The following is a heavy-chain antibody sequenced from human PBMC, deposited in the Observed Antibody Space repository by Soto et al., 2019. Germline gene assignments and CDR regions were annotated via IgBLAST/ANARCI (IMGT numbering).Heavy chain of an antibody. CDR1: GYSFTSYW. CDR3: ARGLRYFDWSYDDFDI. J-gene: IGHJ3*02. D-gene: IGHD3-9*01. Sequence: GESLKISCKGSGYSFTSYWISWVRQMPGKGLEWMGRIDPSDSYTNYSPSFQGHVTISADKSISTAYLQWSSLKASDTAMYYCARGLRYFDWSYDDFDIWGQGTMVTVSS. V-gene: IGHV5-10-1*01. CDR2: IDPSDSYT.